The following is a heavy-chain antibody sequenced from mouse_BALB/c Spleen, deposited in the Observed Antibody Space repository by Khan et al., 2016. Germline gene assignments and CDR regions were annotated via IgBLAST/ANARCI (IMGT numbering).Heavy chain of an antibody. CDR1: GFSFSSSG. D-gene: IGHD1-1*01. J-gene: IGHJ3*01. Sequence: EVQLVESGGGLVQPGGSRKLSCAASGFSFSSSGMHWVRQTPGKGLEWVAYICSGSSNIYYADTVKGRFTMSRDNPNNTLFLQMTSLRSEDTAMYYCARYIYYHCTYWGQGTLVTVSA. V-gene: IGHV5-17*02. CDR3: ARYIYYHCTY. CDR2: ICSGSSNI.